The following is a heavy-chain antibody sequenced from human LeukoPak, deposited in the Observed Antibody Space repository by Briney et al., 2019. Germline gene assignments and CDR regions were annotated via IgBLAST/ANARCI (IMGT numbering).Heavy chain of an antibody. CDR2: ISGSGGST. D-gene: IGHD3-3*01. V-gene: IGHV3-23*01. CDR1: GFTFSSYA. J-gene: IGHJ4*02. CDR3: ASWSGPWKNYFDY. Sequence: GGSLRLSCAASGFTFSSYAMSWVRQAPGKGLEWVSAISGSGGSTYYADSVKGRFTISRDNSKNTLYLQMNSLRAEDTAVYYCASWSGPWKNYFDYWGQGTLVTVSS.